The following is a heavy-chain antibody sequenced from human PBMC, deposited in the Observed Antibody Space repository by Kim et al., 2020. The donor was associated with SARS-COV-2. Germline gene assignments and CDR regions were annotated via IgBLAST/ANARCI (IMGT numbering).Heavy chain of an antibody. V-gene: IGHV5-10-1*01. Sequence: GESLKISCKGSGYSFTSYWIGWVRQMPGKGLEWMGRIDPSDSYTNYSPSFQGHVTISADKSISTAYLQWSSLKASDTAMYYCASTRTYYDILWPGREGTATYYGMDVWGQGTTVTVSS. CDR1: GYSFTSYW. D-gene: IGHD3-9*01. CDR3: ASTRTYYDILWPGREGTATYYGMDV. CDR2: IDPSDSYT. J-gene: IGHJ6*02.